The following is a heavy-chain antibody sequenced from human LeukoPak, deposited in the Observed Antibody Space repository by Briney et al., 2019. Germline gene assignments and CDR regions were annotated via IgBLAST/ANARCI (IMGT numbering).Heavy chain of an antibody. CDR1: GFTFSSYS. J-gene: IGHJ4*02. D-gene: IGHD3-22*01. CDR3: ARLMLYYDSSGYYIDY. CDR2: ISSSSSYI. Sequence: GGSLRLSCAASGFTFSSYSMNWVRQAPGKGLEWVSYISSSSSYIYYADSVKGRFTISRDNAKNSLHLQMNSLRAEDTAVYYCARLMLYYDSSGYYIDYWGQGALVTVSS. V-gene: IGHV3-21*01.